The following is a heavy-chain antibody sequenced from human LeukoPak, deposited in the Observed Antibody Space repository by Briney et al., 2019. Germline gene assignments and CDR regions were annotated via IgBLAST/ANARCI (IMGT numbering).Heavy chain of an antibody. Sequence: ASVKVSCKASGYTFTGYFIHWVRQAPGQGLEWMGWINPNSGGTNYAQKFQGRVTMTRDTSISTAYMELSRLRSDDTAVYYCARAGSSWFFGNSPVDYWGQGTLVTVSS. J-gene: IGHJ4*02. CDR2: INPNSGGT. CDR3: ARAGSSWFFGNSPVDY. CDR1: GYTFTGYF. D-gene: IGHD6-13*01. V-gene: IGHV1-2*02.